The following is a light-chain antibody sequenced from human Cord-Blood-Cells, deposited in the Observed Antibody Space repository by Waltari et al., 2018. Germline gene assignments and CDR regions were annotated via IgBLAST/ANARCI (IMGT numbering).Light chain of an antibody. CDR3: SSYTSSSTLV. CDR1: SSDVGGYNY. V-gene: IGLV2-14*01. CDR2: EVS. Sequence: QSALTQPAYVSGSPGQSITISCTGTSSDVGGYNYVSWYQQHPGKAPKLMIYEVSNLPSGGSNRFSGSKSGNTASRTIAGLQAEDEADYYCSSYTSSSTLVFGGGTKLTVL. J-gene: IGLJ3*02.